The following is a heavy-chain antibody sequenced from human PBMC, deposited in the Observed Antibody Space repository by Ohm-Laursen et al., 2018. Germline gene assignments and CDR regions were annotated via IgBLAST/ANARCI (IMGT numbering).Heavy chain of an antibody. D-gene: IGHD6-19*01. CDR2: INPSGGST. Sequence: ASVKVSCKASGYTFTDYYMHWVRQAPRQGLEWMGIINPSGGSTSYAQKFQGRVTMTRDTSTSTVYMELSSLRSEDTAVYYCARDQRYSSDRYAFDIWGQGTMVTVSS. V-gene: IGHV1-46*01. CDR3: ARDQRYSSDRYAFDI. CDR1: GYTFTDYY. J-gene: IGHJ3*02.